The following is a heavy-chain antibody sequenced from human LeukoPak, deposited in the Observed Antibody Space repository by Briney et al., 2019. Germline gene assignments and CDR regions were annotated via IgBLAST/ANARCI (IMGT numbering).Heavy chain of an antibody. CDR2: IYYSGST. Sequence: SETLSLTCTISGGSISSSSYYWGWIRQPPGKGLEWIGSIYYSGSTYYNPSLKSRVTISVDTSKNQFSLKLSSVTAADTAVYYCAKKVVAGTRGVNDYWGQGTLVTVSS. D-gene: IGHD6-19*01. J-gene: IGHJ4*02. CDR1: GGSISSSSYY. V-gene: IGHV4-39*07. CDR3: AKKVVAGTRGVNDY.